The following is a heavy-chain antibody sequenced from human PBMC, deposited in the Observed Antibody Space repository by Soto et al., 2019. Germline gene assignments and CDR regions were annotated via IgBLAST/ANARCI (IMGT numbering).Heavy chain of an antibody. CDR3: AKDGPTIVVVVAAINWFDP. D-gene: IGHD2-15*01. CDR2: ISGSGGST. Sequence: GGSLRLSCAASGFTFSSYAMSWVRQAPGKGLEWVSAISGSGGSTYYADSVKGRFTISRDNSKNTLYLQMNSLRAEDTAVYYCAKDGPTIVVVVAAINWFDPWGQGTLVTVSS. CDR1: GFTFSSYA. V-gene: IGHV3-23*01. J-gene: IGHJ5*02.